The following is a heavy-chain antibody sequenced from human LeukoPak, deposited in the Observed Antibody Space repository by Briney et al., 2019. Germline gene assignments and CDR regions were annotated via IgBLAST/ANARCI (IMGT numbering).Heavy chain of an antibody. CDR1: GFPFSSYW. CDR3: ARVLIETRFISFDP. Sequence: AGGSLRLSCAASGFPFSSYWMSWVRQAPGKGLEWVANIKQDGSEKYYVDSVKGRFTISRDNAKNSLYLQMNSLRAEDTAVYYFARVLIETRFISFDPWGQGTLVTVSS. J-gene: IGHJ5*02. CDR2: IKQDGSEK. V-gene: IGHV3-7*01. D-gene: IGHD2-8*01.